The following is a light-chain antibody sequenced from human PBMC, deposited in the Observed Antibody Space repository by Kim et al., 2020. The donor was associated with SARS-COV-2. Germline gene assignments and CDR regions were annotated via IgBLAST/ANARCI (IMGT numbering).Light chain of an antibody. V-gene: IGLV1-47*01. Sequence: QSVLTQPPSASGTPGQRVTISCSGSNPALETQFVFWYQQFPGTAPKALIYQNYRRPSGVPDRFSGSKSGTSASLAISGLRSEDEAHYYCAAWDDSLGGWVFGGGTQLTVL. CDR3: AAWDDSLGGWV. CDR1: NPALETQF. J-gene: IGLJ3*02. CDR2: QNY.